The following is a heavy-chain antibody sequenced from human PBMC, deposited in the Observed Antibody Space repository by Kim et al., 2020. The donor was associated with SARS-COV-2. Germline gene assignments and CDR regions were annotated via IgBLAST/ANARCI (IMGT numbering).Heavy chain of an antibody. CDR1: GGSISGYY. V-gene: IGHV4-59*08. J-gene: IGHJ6*03. CDR3: ARRTYGDFVGYYYYYLDV. Sequence: SETLSLTCTVSGGSISGYYWTWVRQPPGKGLEWIGYIYYNGDTNYNPSLKSRVTISLDSSRSRFSLKVRSVTAADTAVYYCARRTYGDFVGYYYYYLDV. D-gene: IGHD4-17*01. CDR2: IYYNGDT.